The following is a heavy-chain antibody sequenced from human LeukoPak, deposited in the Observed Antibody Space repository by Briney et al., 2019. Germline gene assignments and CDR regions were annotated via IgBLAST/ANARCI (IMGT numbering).Heavy chain of an antibody. V-gene: IGHV7-4-1*02. J-gene: IGHJ6*02. Sequence: GASVKVSCKASGYTFTNYAINWVRQAPGQGLEWMGWINTNTGNPTYAQGFTGRFVFSLDTSVSTAYLQISSLKAEDTAVYYCARGTIVVVTPRGSPYYYYGMDVWGQGTTVTVSS. CDR1: GYTFTNYA. CDR2: INTNTGNP. D-gene: IGHD2-21*02. CDR3: ARGTIVVVTPRGSPYYYYGMDV.